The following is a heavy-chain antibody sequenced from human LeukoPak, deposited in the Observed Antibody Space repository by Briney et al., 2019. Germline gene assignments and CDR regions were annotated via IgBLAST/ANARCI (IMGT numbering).Heavy chain of an antibody. D-gene: IGHD1-14*01. CDR2: ILSSGST. CDR3: ARTNQISETAFDI. J-gene: IGHJ3*02. CDR1: SGSINNYY. Sequence: PXETLSLTCSVSSGSINNYYWSWIRQTPGKGLEWIGYILSSGSTNYNPSVKSRVTLTVDTSKNQFSLKLYSVTAADTAVYYCARTNQISETAFDIWGPGSVVIVTS. V-gene: IGHV4-59*01.